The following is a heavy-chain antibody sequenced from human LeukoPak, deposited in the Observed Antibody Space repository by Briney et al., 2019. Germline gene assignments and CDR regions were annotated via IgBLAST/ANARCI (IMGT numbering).Heavy chain of an antibody. D-gene: IGHD3-22*01. J-gene: IGHJ4*02. V-gene: IGHV3-11*04. CDR3: AVQITMIVVVPYFDY. CDR2: ISGTGTTI. CDR1: GLTFSDYY. Sequence: GGSLRLSCAASGLTFSDYYMTWIRQVPGKGLEWVSSISGTGTTIYSADSVGGRFTVSRDNARNSLFLHMNSLRAEDTAVYYCAVQITMIVVVPYFDYWGQGTLVTVSS.